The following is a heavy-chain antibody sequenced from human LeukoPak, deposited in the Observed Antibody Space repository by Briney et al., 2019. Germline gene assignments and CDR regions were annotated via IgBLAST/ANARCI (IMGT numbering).Heavy chain of an antibody. D-gene: IGHD3-22*01. Sequence: GGSLRLSCAASGFTFSSHAMHWVRQAPGKGLEWVALVSYDGSNEYYADSVKGRFTISRDNSKNTLYLQMNSLRAEDTAVYYCAKDRHYESNVLGYWGQGNLVTVSS. CDR2: VSYDGSNE. J-gene: IGHJ4*02. CDR1: GFTFSSHA. V-gene: IGHV3-30*18. CDR3: AKDRHYESNVLGY.